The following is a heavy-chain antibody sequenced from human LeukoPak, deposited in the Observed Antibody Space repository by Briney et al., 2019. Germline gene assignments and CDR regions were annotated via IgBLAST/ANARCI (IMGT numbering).Heavy chain of an antibody. CDR3: ATHGRDYDYVWRSYL. CDR1: GFTFSSYS. J-gene: IGHJ4*02. D-gene: IGHD3-16*02. CDR2: ISSSSSYI. V-gene: IGHV3-21*01. Sequence: GGSLRLSCAASGFTFSSYSMNWVRQAPGKGLEWVSSISSSSSYIYYADSVKGRFTISRDNAKNSLYLQMNSLRAEDTAVYYCATHGRDYDYVWRSYLWGQGTLVTVSS.